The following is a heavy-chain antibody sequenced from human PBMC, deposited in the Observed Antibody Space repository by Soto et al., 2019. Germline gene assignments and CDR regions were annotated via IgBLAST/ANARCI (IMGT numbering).Heavy chain of an antibody. D-gene: IGHD3-3*01. Sequence: QITLKESGPTLVKPTQTLTLTCTFSGFSLSTSGVGVGWIRQPPGKALEWLALIYWNDDKRYSPSLKSRLTITKDTSKNQVVLTMTNRDPVDTATYYCAHSLDAFWSGYYDYYYGMDVWGQGTTVTVSS. CDR3: AHSLDAFWSGYYDYYYGMDV. J-gene: IGHJ6*02. CDR1: GFSLSTSGVG. V-gene: IGHV2-5*01. CDR2: IYWNDDK.